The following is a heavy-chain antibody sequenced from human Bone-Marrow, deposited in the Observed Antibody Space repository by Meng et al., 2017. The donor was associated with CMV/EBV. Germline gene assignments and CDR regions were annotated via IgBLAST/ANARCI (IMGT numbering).Heavy chain of an antibody. CDR1: GYTFTGYY. CDR3: ARRLVREYYFDY. CDR2: INPNRGGT. D-gene: IGHD6-19*01. V-gene: IGHV1-2*02. J-gene: IGHJ4*02. Sequence: ASVKVSCKASGYTFTGYYMHWVRQAPGQGLEWMGWINPNRGGTNYAQKFQGRVTMTRDTSISTAYMELSRLRSDDTAVYYCARRLVREYYFDYWGQGTLVTVSS.